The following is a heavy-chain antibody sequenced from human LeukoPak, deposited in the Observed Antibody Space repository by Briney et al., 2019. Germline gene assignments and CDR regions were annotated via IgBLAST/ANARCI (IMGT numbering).Heavy chain of an antibody. V-gene: IGHV4-34*01. CDR1: GGSFSGYY. CDR3: ARRRVEWLSQPGRRRIYYFDY. CDR2: INHSGSS. Sequence: SETLSLTCAVYGGSFSGYYWSWIRQPPGKGLEWIGEINHSGSSNYNPSLKSRVTISVDTSKNQFSLKLSSVTAADTAVYYCARRRVEWLSQPGRRRIYYFDYWGQGTLVTVSS. J-gene: IGHJ4*02. D-gene: IGHD3-3*01.